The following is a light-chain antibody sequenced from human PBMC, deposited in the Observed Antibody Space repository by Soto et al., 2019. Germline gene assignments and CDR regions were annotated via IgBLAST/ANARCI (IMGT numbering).Light chain of an antibody. V-gene: IGLV1-44*01. CDR1: SSNIGTKA. J-gene: IGLJ2*01. CDR3: AAWDDSLNDVV. Sequence: QAVVTQPPSASGTPGQRVTISCSGSSSNIGTKAVNWYQQFPGAAPKVLIYSNSQRPSGVPDRFSGSKSGTSASLAISGLQSEDEADYYCAAWDDSLNDVVFGGGTQLTVL. CDR2: SNS.